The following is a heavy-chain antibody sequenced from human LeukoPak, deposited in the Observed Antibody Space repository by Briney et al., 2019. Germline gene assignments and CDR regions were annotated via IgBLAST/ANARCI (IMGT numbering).Heavy chain of an antibody. V-gene: IGHV4-34*01. J-gene: IGHJ5*02. CDR2: INHSGSN. D-gene: IGHD6-13*01. Sequence: SETLSLTCAVYGGSFSGYYWSWIRQPPGKGLEWIGEINHSGSNNYNPSLKSRVTISVDTSKNQFSLKLSSVTAADTAVYYCARDNNLGYSSRRLNWFDPWGQGTLVTVSS. CDR3: ARDNNLGYSSRRLNWFDP. CDR1: GGSFSGYY.